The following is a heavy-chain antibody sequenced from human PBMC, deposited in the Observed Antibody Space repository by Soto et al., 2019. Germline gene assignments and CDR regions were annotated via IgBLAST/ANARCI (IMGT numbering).Heavy chain of an antibody. V-gene: IGHV3-23*01. J-gene: IGHJ5*02. CDR2: ISGSGGST. CDR3: AKDRLAEPSSGRARFDP. CDR1: GFTLTSYA. D-gene: IGHD1-1*01. Sequence: PGGSLRLSCAASGFTLTSYAMSWVRQAPGKGLEWVSSISGSGGSTYYADFVKGRFTISRGTSQNTLFLHMNSLRAEDTAVYYCAKDRLAEPSSGRARFDPWGQGTLVTVSS.